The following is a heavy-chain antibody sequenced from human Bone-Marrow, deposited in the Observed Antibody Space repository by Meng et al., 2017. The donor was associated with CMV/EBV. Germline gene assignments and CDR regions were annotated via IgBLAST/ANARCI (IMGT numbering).Heavy chain of an antibody. Sequence: GGSLRLSCAASGFTFSSYAMHWVRQVPGKGLEWVAVISYDGSNKYYADSVKGRFTISRNNSKNTLYLQMNSLRAEDTDVYYCAGEWLGAGVDHRYFYYYGMAVWGPGNTVNGAS. J-gene: IGHJ6*01. V-gene: IGHV3-30*04. D-gene: IGHD6-19*01. CDR3: AGEWLGAGVDHRYFYYYGMAV. CDR1: GFTFSSYA. CDR2: ISYDGSNK.